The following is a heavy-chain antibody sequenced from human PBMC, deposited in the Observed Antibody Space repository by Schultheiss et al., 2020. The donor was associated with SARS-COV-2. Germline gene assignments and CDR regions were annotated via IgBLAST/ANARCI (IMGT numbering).Heavy chain of an antibody. CDR2: IKSKANNYAT. CDR1: GFTFSNAW. D-gene: IGHD5-18*01. CDR3: THHGHTYGLFDS. V-gene: IGHV3-73*01. J-gene: IGHJ4*02. Sequence: GGSLRLSCAASGFTFSNAWMSWVRQAPGKGLEWVGRIKSKANNYATTYVASVQGRFTISRDDSKNTAYLQMNSLKAEDTAMYYCTHHGHTYGLFDSWGQGTLVTVSS.